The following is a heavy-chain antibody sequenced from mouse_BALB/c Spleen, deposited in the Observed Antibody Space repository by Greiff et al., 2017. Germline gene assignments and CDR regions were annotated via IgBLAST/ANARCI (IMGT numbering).Heavy chain of an antibody. D-gene: IGHD1-1*01. V-gene: IGHV1-87*01. CDR2: IYPGDGDT. J-gene: IGHJ4*01. CDR3: AKGITTVVNAMDY. CDR1: GYTFTSYW. Sequence: VQLQQSGAELARPGASVKLSCKASGYTFTSYWMQWVKQRPGQGLEWIGAIYPGDGDTRYTQKFKGKATLTADKSSSTAYMQLSSLASEDSAVYYCAKGITTVVNAMDYWGQGTSVTVSS.